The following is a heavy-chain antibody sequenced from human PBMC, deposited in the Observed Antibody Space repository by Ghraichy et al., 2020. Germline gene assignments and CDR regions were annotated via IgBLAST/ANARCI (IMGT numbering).Heavy chain of an antibody. CDR3: AKDRAGDFWSGYYFDY. J-gene: IGHJ4*02. CDR1: GPTFSSYA. V-gene: IGHV3-23*01. Sequence: ESLNISCAASGPTFSSYAMTWVRQTPGKGLEWVSAISGSGGSTNYADSVKGRFTISRDNSKNTLYLQMNSLRAEDTAVYYCAKDRAGDFWSGYYFDYWGQGTLVTVSS. D-gene: IGHD3-3*01. CDR2: ISGSGGST.